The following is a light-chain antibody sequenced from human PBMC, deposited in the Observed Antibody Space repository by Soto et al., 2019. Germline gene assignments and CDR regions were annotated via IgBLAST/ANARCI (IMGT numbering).Light chain of an antibody. Sequence: QSVLTQPPSASGTPGQRVTISCSGSNSNIGSKTVTWYQQLPGTAPKLLVYGDNQRPSGVPDRFSGSKSGTSASLAISGLQSEDEADYDCAAWDDSLNGRVFGGGTKLTVL. CDR2: GDN. J-gene: IGLJ3*02. V-gene: IGLV1-44*01. CDR1: NSNIGSKT. CDR3: AAWDDSLNGRV.